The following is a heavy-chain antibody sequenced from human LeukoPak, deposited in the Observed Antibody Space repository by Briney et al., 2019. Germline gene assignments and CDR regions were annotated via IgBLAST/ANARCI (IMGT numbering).Heavy chain of an antibody. D-gene: IGHD3-10*01. J-gene: IGHJ4*02. CDR2: LSGSGSNT. Sequence: PGGSLRLSCAAPEFTSSSFVMSWVRQAPGKGLEWVSSLSGSGSNTYYADSVKGRFTISRDNSIKTLYLQMNSLRAEDTAVYYCAKDLYYYGSSPLDYWGQGTLVTVSS. V-gene: IGHV3-23*01. CDR1: EFTSSSFV. CDR3: AKDLYYYGSSPLDY.